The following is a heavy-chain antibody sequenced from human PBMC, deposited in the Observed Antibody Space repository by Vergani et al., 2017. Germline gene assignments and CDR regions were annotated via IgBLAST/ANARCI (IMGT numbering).Heavy chain of an antibody. D-gene: IGHD3-3*01. Sequence: QVQLVESGGGVVQPGRSLRLSCAASGFTFSSYAMHWVRQAPGNGLEWVAVISYDGSNKYYADSVKGRFTISRDNSKNTLYLQMNSLRAEDTAVYYCARDISSDADYWGQGTLVTVSS. CDR2: ISYDGSNK. J-gene: IGHJ4*02. CDR3: ARDISSDADY. CDR1: GFTFSSYA. V-gene: IGHV3-30-3*01.